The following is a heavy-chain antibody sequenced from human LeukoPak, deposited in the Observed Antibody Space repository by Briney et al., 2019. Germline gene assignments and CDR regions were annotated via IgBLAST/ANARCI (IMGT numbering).Heavy chain of an antibody. V-gene: IGHV1-69*05. D-gene: IGHD2-21*02. J-gene: IGHJ5*02. Sequence: VASVKVSCKASGGTFSSYAISWVRPAAGQGVEGMGGIIPIFGTANYAQKFQGRVTLTTDESTITAYMKLSSLRTKDTAVYYCASAYCGGDCYSGGNWFDPWGQGTLVTVSS. CDR3: ASAYCGGDCYSGGNWFDP. CDR1: GGTFSSYA. CDR2: IIPIFGTA.